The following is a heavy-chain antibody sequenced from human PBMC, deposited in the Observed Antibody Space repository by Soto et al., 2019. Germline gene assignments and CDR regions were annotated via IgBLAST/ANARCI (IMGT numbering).Heavy chain of an antibody. V-gene: IGHV3-23*01. CDR3: ARHDVIARLQNGMGV. Sequence: EVQLLESGGGLVQPGGSLRLSCAASGFTFSSSAMSWVRQAPGKGLEWLSGISGSGVSTFYADSVKGRFTISRDNSKNTLYLQMNSLRAEDTAVYYCARHDVIARLQNGMGVWGQGTTVIVS. D-gene: IGHD2-21*01. CDR1: GFTFSSSA. CDR2: ISGSGVST. J-gene: IGHJ6*02.